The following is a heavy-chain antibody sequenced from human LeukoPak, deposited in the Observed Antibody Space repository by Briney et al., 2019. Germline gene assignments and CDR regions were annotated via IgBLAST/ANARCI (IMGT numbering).Heavy chain of an antibody. D-gene: IGHD3-22*01. CDR2: IGSSGSTI. V-gene: IGHV3-11*04. Sequence: GGSLRLSCAASGFTFSDYYMSWIRQAPGRGLEWVSYIGSSGSTIYYADSVKGRFTISRDNAKNSLYLQMNSLRAEDTAVYYCARAKYYYDSSGYFWGQGTLVTVSS. CDR1: GFTFSDYY. CDR3: ARAKYYYDSSGYF. J-gene: IGHJ4*02.